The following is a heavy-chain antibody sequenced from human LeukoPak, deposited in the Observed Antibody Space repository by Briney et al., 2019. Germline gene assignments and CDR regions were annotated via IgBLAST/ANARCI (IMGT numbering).Heavy chain of an antibody. V-gene: IGHV1-69*01. J-gene: IGHJ4*02. CDR3: ASTGYSSGWYRYFDY. Sequence: SVKVSCKASGGTFSSYAISWVRQAPGQGLEWMGGIIPIFGTANYAQKFQGRVTITADESTSTAYMELSSLRSEDTAVYYCASTGYSSGWYRYFDYWGQGTLVTVSS. CDR1: GGTFSSYA. D-gene: IGHD6-19*01. CDR2: IIPIFGTA.